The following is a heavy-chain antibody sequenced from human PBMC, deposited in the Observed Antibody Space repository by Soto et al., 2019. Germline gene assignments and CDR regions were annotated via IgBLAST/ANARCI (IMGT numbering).Heavy chain of an antibody. D-gene: IGHD3-10*01. CDR2: IKQDGSEK. CDR3: ARVKHDSGSYWGAPNY. Sequence: PGGSLRLSCVASEFTFRKSWMTWVRQAPGTGLEWVANIKQDGSEKYYVDSVKGRFTISRDNAKNSLYLQMNSLRAEDSVVYYCARVKHDSGSYWGAPNYWSQGTLVTVS. CDR1: EFTFRKSW. V-gene: IGHV3-7*01. J-gene: IGHJ4*02.